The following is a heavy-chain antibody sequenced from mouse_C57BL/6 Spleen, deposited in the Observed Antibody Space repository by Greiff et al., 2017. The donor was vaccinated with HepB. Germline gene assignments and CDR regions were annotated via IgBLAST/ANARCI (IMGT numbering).Heavy chain of an antibody. J-gene: IGHJ4*01. CDR3: ARGGYCGGVYAMDY. D-gene: IGHD2-3*01. Sequence: VQLQQSGPELVKPGASVKISCKASGYAFSSSWMNWVKQRPGKGLEWIGRIYPGDGDTNYNGKFKGKATLTADKSSSTAYMQLSSLTSEDSAVYFCARGGYCGGVYAMDYWGQGTSVTVSS. CDR1: GYAFSSSW. CDR2: IYPGDGDT. V-gene: IGHV1-82*01.